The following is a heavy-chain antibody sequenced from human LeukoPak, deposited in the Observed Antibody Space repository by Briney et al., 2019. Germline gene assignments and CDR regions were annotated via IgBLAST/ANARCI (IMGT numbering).Heavy chain of an antibody. V-gene: IGHV4-4*02. CDR2: IFPSGST. CDR3: ATYYDTGGYKFNY. J-gene: IGHJ4*02. Sequence: SSETLSLTCTVSGGSISNNNWWSWVRQPPGKGPEWIGEIFPSGSTNYNPSLRSRLTISIDKSKNQFSLKLTSVTAADTAVYYCATYYDTGGYKFNYWGQGTLVTVSS. D-gene: IGHD3-22*01. CDR1: GGSISNNNW.